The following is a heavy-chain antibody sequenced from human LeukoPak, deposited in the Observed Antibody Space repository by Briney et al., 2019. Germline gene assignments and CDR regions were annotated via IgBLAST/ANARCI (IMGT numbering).Heavy chain of an antibody. CDR3: AKCGADYEMYV. D-gene: IGHD1-26*01. CDR2: IFYTGQA. J-gene: IGHJ6*02. CDR1: GGSVSGHY. Sequence: SETLSLTCTVSGGSVSGHYWTWIRQPPGKGLAWMGQIFYTGQADYNPSLKSPITISVDTSRNQFSLKLNSVTAADTAVYYCAKCGADYEMYVWGQGTTVAVSS. V-gene: IGHV4-59*02.